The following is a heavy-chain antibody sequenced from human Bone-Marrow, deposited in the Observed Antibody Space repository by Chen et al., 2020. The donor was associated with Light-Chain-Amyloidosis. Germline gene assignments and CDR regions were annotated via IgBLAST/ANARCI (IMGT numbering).Heavy chain of an antibody. CDR3: ARRRDGYNFDY. CDR2: IYPDDSDA. V-gene: IGHV5-51*01. D-gene: IGHD5-12*01. Sequence: EVHLEQSGPEVTTPGESLKISCKGSGYTFPNSWIGWVRQMPGKGLEWMGVIYPDDSDARYSPSLEGQVTISADKSITTAYLQWRSLKASDTAMYYCARRRDGYNFDYWGQGTLVTVSS. J-gene: IGHJ4*02. CDR1: GYTFPNSW.